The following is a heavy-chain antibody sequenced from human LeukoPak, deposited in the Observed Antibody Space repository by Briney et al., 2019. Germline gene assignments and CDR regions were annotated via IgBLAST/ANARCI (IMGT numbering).Heavy chain of an antibody. CDR3: ARHRRDYDILTGYYFRTGGDFDY. CDR2: IYYSGST. V-gene: IGHV4-39*01. J-gene: IGHJ4*02. D-gene: IGHD3-9*01. CDR1: GGSISSSSYY. Sequence: ASETLSLTCTVSGGSISSSSYYWGWIRQPPGKGLEWIGSIYYSGSTYYNPSLKSRVTISVDTSKNQFSLKLSSVTAADTAVYYCARHRRDYDILTGYYFRTGGDFDYWGQGTLVTVSS.